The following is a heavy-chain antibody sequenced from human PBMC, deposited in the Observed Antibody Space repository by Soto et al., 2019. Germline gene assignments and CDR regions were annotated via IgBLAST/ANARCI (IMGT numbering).Heavy chain of an antibody. V-gene: IGHV2-70*04. CDR2: IDWDDDK. CDR1: GFSLSTSGMR. J-gene: IGHJ6*02. CDR3: ARDLGIAVAGTNYYYYGMDV. D-gene: IGHD6-19*01. Sequence: TFSGSGPTLVNPTQTLTLTCTFSGFSLSTSGMRVRWIRQPPGKALEWLARIDWDDDKFYSTSLKTRLTISKDTSKNQVVLTMTNMDPVDTATYYCARDLGIAVAGTNYYYYGMDVWGQGTTVT.